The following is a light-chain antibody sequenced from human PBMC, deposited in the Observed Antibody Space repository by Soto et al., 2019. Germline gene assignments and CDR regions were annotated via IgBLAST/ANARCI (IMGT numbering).Light chain of an antibody. V-gene: IGKV1-39*01. J-gene: IGKJ1*01. CDR1: QSISSY. CDR2: AAS. Sequence: DNPITQSPSSLSASIGVRVTITCRASQSISSYLNWYQQKPGKAPKLLIYAASSLQSGVPSRFSGSGSETDFTLTISSLQPEDFATYSCQQSYSTTWTFGQGTKVDIK. CDR3: QQSYSTTWT.